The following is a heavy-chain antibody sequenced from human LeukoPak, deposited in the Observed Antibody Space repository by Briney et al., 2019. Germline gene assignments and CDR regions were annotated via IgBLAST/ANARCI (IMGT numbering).Heavy chain of an antibody. CDR3: ARGHSAAMFVNWFAP. CDR1: GYTFTSYY. D-gene: IGHD5-18*01. CDR2: INPSGGST. Sequence: ASVKVSCKASGYTFTSYYMHWVRQAPGQGLEWMGLINPSGGSTSYAQKFQGRVTMTRDTSTSTAYMELSSLRSEDTAVYYCARGHSAAMFVNWFAPGGQGTLVTVSS. J-gene: IGHJ5*02. V-gene: IGHV1-46*01.